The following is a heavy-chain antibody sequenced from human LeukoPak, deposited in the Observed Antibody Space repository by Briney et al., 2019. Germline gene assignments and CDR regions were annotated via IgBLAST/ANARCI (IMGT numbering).Heavy chain of an antibody. CDR3: ARESYDSSGFGAFDI. V-gene: IGHV4-59*01. Sequence: PSETLSLTCTVSGGSISSYYWSWIRQSPGKGLEWIGYIYYSGSTNYDPSLKSRVTISVDTSKNQFSLKLSSVTAADTAVYYCARESYDSSGFGAFDIWGQGTMVTVSS. CDR2: IYYSGST. D-gene: IGHD3-22*01. CDR1: GGSISSYY. J-gene: IGHJ3*02.